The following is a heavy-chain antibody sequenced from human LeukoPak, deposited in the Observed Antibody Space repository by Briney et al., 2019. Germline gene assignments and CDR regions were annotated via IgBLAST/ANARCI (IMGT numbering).Heavy chain of an antibody. D-gene: IGHD4-11*01. Sequence: ASVKVSCKVSGYTLIQLSMHWVRQAPGKGLEWMGGFDAEEDKKIYAQKFQGRVTMTEDTSTNTAYMELSGLRSEDTAVFFCVLVKDYTNYKSFDPWGQGTLVIVSS. CDR2: FDAEEDKK. V-gene: IGHV1-24*01. CDR3: VLVKDYTNYKSFDP. CDR1: GYTLIQLS. J-gene: IGHJ5*01.